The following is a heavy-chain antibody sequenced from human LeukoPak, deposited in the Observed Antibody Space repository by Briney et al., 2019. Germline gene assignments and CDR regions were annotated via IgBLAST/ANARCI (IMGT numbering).Heavy chain of an antibody. CDR2: ITDNGGRT. V-gene: IGHV3-64D*06. D-gene: IGHD3-10*01. CDR3: VKDLSGTYSFDD. Sequence: GGSLRLSCSASGFTLSRDTVHWVRQAPGKGLEYVSSITDNGGRTWYADSVKGRFTISRDNPKNTVYLQMSSLRAEDTAVYYCVKDLSGTYSFDDWGQGTLVSVSS. CDR1: GFTLSRDT. J-gene: IGHJ4*02.